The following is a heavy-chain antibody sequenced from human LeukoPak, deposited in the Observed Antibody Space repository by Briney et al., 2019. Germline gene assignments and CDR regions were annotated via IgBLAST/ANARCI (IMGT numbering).Heavy chain of an antibody. V-gene: IGHV4-31*03. J-gene: IGHJ4*02. D-gene: IGHD2-2*01. Sequence: PSQTLSLTCTVSTGSISSGGYSWNWVRQLPGKGLEWIGYISYSGSTYYHPSLKSRVTMSVDTSENLFSLKLNSVTAADTAVYYCARRYCGTTNCYYFNFWGQGTLVTVSS. CDR2: ISYSGST. CDR1: TGSISSGGYS. CDR3: ARRYCGTTNCYYFNF.